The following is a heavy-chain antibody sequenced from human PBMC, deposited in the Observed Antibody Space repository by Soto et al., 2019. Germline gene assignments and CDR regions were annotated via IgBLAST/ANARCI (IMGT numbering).Heavy chain of an antibody. Sequence: EVQLLESGGGLVQPGGSLRLSCAASGFTFSSYAMSWVRQAPGKGLEWVSAISGSGGSTYYADSVKGRFTISRDNSKNSLYLKMNSVRAEDTAVYYYVKVPYGDSSYWGQGTLVTVCS. CDR1: GFTFSSYA. V-gene: IGHV3-23*01. CDR2: ISGSGGST. J-gene: IGHJ4*02. CDR3: VKVPYGDSSY. D-gene: IGHD4-17*01.